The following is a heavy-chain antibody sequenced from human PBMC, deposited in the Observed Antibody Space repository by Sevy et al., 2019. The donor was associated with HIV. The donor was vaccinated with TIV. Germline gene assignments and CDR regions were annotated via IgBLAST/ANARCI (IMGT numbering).Heavy chain of an antibody. J-gene: IGHJ3*02. CDR2: IYYSGST. Sequence: SETLSLTCTVSGGSISSSSYYWGWIRQPPGKGLEWIGSIYYSGSTYYNPSLKSRVTISVDTSKNQFSLKLSSVTAADTAVYYCARQTRSGSYYDAFDIWGQGTMVTVSS. CDR3: ARQTRSGSYYDAFDI. CDR1: GGSISSSSYY. V-gene: IGHV4-39*01. D-gene: IGHD1-26*01.